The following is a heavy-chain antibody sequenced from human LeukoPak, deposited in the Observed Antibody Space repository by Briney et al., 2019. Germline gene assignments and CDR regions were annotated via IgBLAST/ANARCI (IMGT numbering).Heavy chain of an antibody. J-gene: IGHJ4*02. CDR2: IYSGGST. CDR1: GFTVSSNY. CDR3: AKVSCSGGSCYSIDY. D-gene: IGHD2-15*01. Sequence: SGGSLRLSCAASGFTVSSNYMSWVRQAPGKGLEWVSVIYSGGSTYYADSVKGRFTISRDNSKNTLYLQMNSLRAEDTAVYYCAKVSCSGGSCYSIDYWGQGTLVTVSS. V-gene: IGHV3-53*01.